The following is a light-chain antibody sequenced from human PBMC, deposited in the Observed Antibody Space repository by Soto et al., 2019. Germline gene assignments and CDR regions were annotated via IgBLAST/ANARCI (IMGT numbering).Light chain of an antibody. V-gene: IGKV1-33*01. CDR3: QQYDNLLLS. CDR1: QDINNY. CDR2: DAS. Sequence: DILLTQSPSSLSASVGDRVTITCQASQDINNYLNWYQQKPGKAPKLLIYDASNLKTGVPSRFSGSGSGTQFTLTISSLQPEDIGTYYCQQYDNLLLSFGGGTKVEIK. J-gene: IGKJ4*01.